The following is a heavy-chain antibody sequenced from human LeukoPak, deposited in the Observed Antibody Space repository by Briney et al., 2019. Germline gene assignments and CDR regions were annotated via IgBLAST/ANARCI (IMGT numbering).Heavy chain of an antibody. CDR2: IKEDGIEK. Sequence: PGGSLRPSRAASGFTFSTYWMSWVRQAPGKGLEWVANIKEDGIEKYYVDSVKGRFTISRENAKNSLYLQMNSLRVEDTAVYYCARDRTRPYYWGQGTLVTVSS. J-gene: IGHJ4*02. V-gene: IGHV3-7*01. CDR3: ARDRTRPYY. D-gene: IGHD3-16*01. CDR1: GFTFSTYW.